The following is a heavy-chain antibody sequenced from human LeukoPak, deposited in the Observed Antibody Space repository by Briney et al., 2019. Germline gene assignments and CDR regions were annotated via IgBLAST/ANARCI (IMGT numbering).Heavy chain of an antibody. CDR1: GFTFDDYA. V-gene: IGHV3-23*01. Sequence: SGGSLRLSCAASGFTFDDYAMHWVRQAPGKGLEWVSAISGSGGSTYYADSVKGRFTISRDNSKNTLYLQMNSLRAEDTAVYYCAKYSSGYYIFDYWGQGTLVTVSS. D-gene: IGHD3-22*01. J-gene: IGHJ4*02. CDR3: AKYSSGYYIFDY. CDR2: ISGSGGST.